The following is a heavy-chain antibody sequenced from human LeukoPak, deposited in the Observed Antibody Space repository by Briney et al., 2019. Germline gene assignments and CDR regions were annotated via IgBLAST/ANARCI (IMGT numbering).Heavy chain of an antibody. CDR3: ARIPRGDLRGFDY. Sequence: GGSLRLSCAASGFTFNSYEMNWVRQAPGKGLEWISYISSSGSLIYYTDSVKGRFTISRDNTKSSLYLQMNSLTVEDTAVYYCARIPRGDLRGFDYWGQGTLVTVSS. CDR1: GFTFNSYE. CDR2: ISSSGSLI. D-gene: IGHD3-10*01. V-gene: IGHV3-48*03. J-gene: IGHJ4*02.